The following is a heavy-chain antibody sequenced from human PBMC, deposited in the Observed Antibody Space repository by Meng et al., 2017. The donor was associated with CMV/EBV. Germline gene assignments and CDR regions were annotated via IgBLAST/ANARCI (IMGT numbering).Heavy chain of an antibody. Sequence: QVQVGESGAERKKPGDSVKVSCKASGYTFTRYYMHWVRQAPGQGLEWMGIINPSGGSTSYAQKFQGRVTMTRDTSTSTVYMELSSLRSEDTAVYYCAREGEGVVAATPHFDYWGQGTLVTVSS. CDR2: INPSGGST. V-gene: IGHV1-46*01. J-gene: IGHJ4*02. CDR3: AREGEGVVAATPHFDY. D-gene: IGHD2-15*01. CDR1: GYTFTRYY.